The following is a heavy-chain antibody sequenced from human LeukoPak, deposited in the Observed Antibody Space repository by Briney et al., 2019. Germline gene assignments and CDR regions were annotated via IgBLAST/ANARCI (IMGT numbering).Heavy chain of an antibody. J-gene: IGHJ4*02. D-gene: IGHD1-26*01. V-gene: IGHV3-7*05. Sequence: QPGGSLRLSCAASGFTFSTYWMSWVRQAPGKGLEWVANIKEDGRQKYYVDSVKGRFTISRDSAKNSQYLQMNSLRAEDTAVYYCARPVGTTVSVDYWGQGTLVTVSS. CDR2: IKEDGRQK. CDR1: GFTFSTYW. CDR3: ARPVGTTVSVDY.